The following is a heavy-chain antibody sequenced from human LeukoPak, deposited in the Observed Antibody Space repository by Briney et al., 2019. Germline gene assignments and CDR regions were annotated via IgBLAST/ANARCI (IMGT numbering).Heavy chain of an antibody. CDR2: IYPGDSDT. CDR3: ARQIYDFWSGIQGPHAFDI. CDR1: GYSFTSYW. J-gene: IGHJ3*02. D-gene: IGHD3-3*01. Sequence: GESLKISCKGSGYSFTSYWIGWVRQMPGKGLEWMGIIYPGDSDTRYSPSFQGQVTISADKSISTAYLQWSSLKASDTAMYYCARQIYDFWSGIQGPHAFDIWGQGTMVTVSS. V-gene: IGHV5-51*01.